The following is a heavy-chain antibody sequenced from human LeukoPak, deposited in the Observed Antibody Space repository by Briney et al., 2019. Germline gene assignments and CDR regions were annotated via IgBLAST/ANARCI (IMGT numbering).Heavy chain of an antibody. Sequence: ASVKVPCKASGYTFTSYYIHWVRQAPGQGLEWMGIITTSGGSTSYAQNFQGRITMTRDTSTSTVYMELTSLGSEDTAIYYCARVRTIAAVGPDFDYWGQGTLVTVSS. CDR1: GYTFTSYY. J-gene: IGHJ4*02. CDR2: ITTSGGST. D-gene: IGHD6-13*01. V-gene: IGHV1-46*01. CDR3: ARVRTIAAVGPDFDY.